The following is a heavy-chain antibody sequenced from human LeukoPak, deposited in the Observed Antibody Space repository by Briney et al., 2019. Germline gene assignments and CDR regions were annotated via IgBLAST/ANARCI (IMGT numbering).Heavy chain of an antibody. CDR3: ARDGGYDFWSGYYSY. CDR1: GFTFSTYF. CDR2: ISGSGNTI. J-gene: IGHJ4*02. Sequence: GGSLRFSCTGSGFTFSTYFINWVRQAPGKGLEWVSYISGSGNTINYADSVKGRFTVTRDNAKNSVFLQMNSLRAEDTAVYYCARDGGYDFWSGYYSYWGQGTLVTVSS. D-gene: IGHD3-3*01. V-gene: IGHV3-48*01.